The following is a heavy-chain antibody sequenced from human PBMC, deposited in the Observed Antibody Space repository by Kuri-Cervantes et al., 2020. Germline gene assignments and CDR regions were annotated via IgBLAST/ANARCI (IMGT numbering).Heavy chain of an antibody. D-gene: IGHD5-18*01. CDR2: ISYDGSNK. CDR3: ARGRDTAMVLWYYYYYGMDV. J-gene: IGHJ6*02. Sequence: GGSLRLSCAASGFTFSSYGMHWVRQAPGKGLEWVAVISYDGSNKYYADSVKGRFTISRDNSKNTLYLQMNSLRAEDTAVYYCARGRDTAMVLWYYYYYGMDVWGQGTTVTVSS. CDR1: GFTFSSYG. V-gene: IGHV3-30*03.